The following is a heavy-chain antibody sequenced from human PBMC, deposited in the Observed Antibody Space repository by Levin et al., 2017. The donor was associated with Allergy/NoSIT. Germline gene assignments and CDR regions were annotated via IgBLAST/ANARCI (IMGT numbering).Heavy chain of an antibody. V-gene: IGHV4-31*02. CDR1: GGSITSGGYY. D-gene: IGHD3-16*01. CDR3: ARDGGGSRAANYYYYMDV. J-gene: IGHJ6*03. Sequence: SETLSLICNVSGGSITSGGYYWTWIRHHPGKGLEWIGYIFYPGLTYYNPSLKSRVTISVDTSKNQFSLRLTSVTAADTAVYFCARDGGGSRAANYYYYMDVGGKGTTVTVSS. CDR2: IFYPGLT.